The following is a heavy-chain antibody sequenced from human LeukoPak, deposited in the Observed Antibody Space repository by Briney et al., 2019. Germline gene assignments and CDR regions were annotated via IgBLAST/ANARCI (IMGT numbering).Heavy chain of an antibody. CDR2: IIPIFGTA. CDR3: CVIKTGTEYYYYYYMDV. J-gene: IGHJ6*03. Sequence: AASVKVSCKASGGTFSSYAISWVRQAPGQGLEWMGGIIPIFGTANYAQKFQGRVTITADESTSTAYMELSSLRSEDTAVYYCCVIKTGTEYYYYYYMDVWGKGTTVTVSS. D-gene: IGHD1-7*01. CDR1: GGTFSSYA. V-gene: IGHV1-69*01.